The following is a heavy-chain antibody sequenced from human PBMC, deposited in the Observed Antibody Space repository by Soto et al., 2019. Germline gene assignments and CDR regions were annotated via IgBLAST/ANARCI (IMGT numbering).Heavy chain of an antibody. Sequence: QVQLVQSGAEVKKPGSSVKVSCKASGGTFSSYTISWVRQAPGQGLEWMGRIIPILGIANYAQKFQGRVTITADKSTSTVYMELSSLRSEDTAVYYCARDTARIAVAGTGYWGQGTLVTVSS. V-gene: IGHV1-69*08. CDR3: ARDTARIAVAGTGY. CDR1: GGTFSSYT. D-gene: IGHD6-19*01. J-gene: IGHJ4*02. CDR2: IIPILGIA.